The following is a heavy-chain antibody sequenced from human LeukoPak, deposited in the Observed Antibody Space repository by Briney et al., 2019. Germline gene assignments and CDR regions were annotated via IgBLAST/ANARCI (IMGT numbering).Heavy chain of an antibody. D-gene: IGHD3-10*01. CDR2: ISSSSSYI. Sequence: GGSLRLSCAASGFTFSSYSMNWVRQAPGKGLEWVSSISSSSSYIYYADSVKGRFTISRDNAKNSLYLQMNSLRAEDTAVCYCARDYYYGSGSRPDFDYWGQGTLVTVSS. V-gene: IGHV3-21*01. CDR1: GFTFSSYS. J-gene: IGHJ4*02. CDR3: ARDYYYGSGSRPDFDY.